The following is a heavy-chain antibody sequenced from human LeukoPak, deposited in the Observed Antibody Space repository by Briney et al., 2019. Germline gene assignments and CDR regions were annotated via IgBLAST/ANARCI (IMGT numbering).Heavy chain of an antibody. CDR1: GYPFTTYD. Sequence: ASVKVSCKASGYPFTTYDINWVRQAPGQGLEWVAWMNPNSGGTVYAQKFQGRVTMTRNTSIGTAYMELSSLRSEDTAVYYCARLTRHPGYCSGGSCYHYYYGMDVWGQGTTVTVSS. CDR2: MNPNSGGT. J-gene: IGHJ6*02. D-gene: IGHD2-15*01. V-gene: IGHV1-8*01. CDR3: ARLTRHPGYCSGGSCYHYYYGMDV.